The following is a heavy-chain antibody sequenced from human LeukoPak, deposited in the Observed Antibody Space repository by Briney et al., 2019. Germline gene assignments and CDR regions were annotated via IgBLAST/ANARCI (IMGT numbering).Heavy chain of an antibody. CDR3: ARKEWLLYDY. D-gene: IGHD3-3*01. Sequence: PGGSLRLSCAAFGFTFTDYHMSWIRQAPGKGLECVSYISPGGGSKYFADSVKGRFTISRDNAKNSLYLQMNSLRAEDTAVYYCARKEWLLYDYWGQGTLVTVSS. CDR2: ISPGGGSK. CDR1: GFTFTDYH. V-gene: IGHV3-11*04. J-gene: IGHJ4*02.